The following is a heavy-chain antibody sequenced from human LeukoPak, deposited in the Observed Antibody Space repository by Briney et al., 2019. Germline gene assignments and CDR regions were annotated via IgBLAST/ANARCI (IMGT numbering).Heavy chain of an antibody. Sequence: RGSLRLSCAASGFTFSSYAMSWVRQAPGKGLEWVSAISGSGGGTHYADSVTGRFTISRDISKSTLYLQMNSLRAEDTAVYYCAILSMAVAQTGDYWGQGTLVTVSS. CDR3: AILSMAVAQTGDY. V-gene: IGHV3-23*01. D-gene: IGHD6-19*01. CDR1: GFTFSSYA. CDR2: ISGSGGGT. J-gene: IGHJ4*02.